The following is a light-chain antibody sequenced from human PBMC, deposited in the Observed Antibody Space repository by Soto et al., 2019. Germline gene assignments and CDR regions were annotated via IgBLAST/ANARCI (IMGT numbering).Light chain of an antibody. J-gene: IGLJ2*01. CDR2: EVT. V-gene: IGLV2-14*01. CDR3: SSFTTTSTLL. CDR1: SSDVGGQKY. Sequence: QSALTQPASVSGSPGQSITISCTGTSSDVGGQKYVSWYQQHPGKAPKLLIYEVTYRPSGVSNRFSGSKSGNTASLTISGLQVDDEADYYCSSFTTTSTLLFGGGTKVTVL.